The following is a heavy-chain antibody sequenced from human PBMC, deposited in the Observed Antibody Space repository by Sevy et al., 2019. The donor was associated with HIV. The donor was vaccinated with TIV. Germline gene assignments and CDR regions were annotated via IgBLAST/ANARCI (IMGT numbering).Heavy chain of an antibody. V-gene: IGHV3-64D*06. CDR1: GFTFSSYA. J-gene: IGHJ6*03. D-gene: IGHD6-19*01. CDR2: ISSNGGST. CDR3: VKRAGRSGWNYYYLDV. Sequence: GESLRLSCSASGFTFSSYAMHWVRQAPGKGLEYVSAISSNGGSTYYADSVKGRFTISRDNSKNTLYLQMSSLRAEETAVYYCVKRAGRSGWNYYYLDVWGKGTRVTASS.